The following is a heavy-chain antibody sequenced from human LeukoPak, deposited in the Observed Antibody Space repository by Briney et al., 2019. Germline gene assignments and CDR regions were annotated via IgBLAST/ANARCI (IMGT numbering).Heavy chain of an antibody. J-gene: IGHJ4*02. D-gene: IGHD2-2*01. V-gene: IGHV4-39*07. CDR2: IYYSGSA. CDR3: ARSTYQLLYFDY. Sequence: SETLSLTCTVSGGSISSYSYYWVGLPQPPGKGRVWIGSIYYSGSAYYKPSLKSRVTISVDTSNNQFSLKLSSVTAADTAVYYRARSTYQLLYFDYWGQGTLVTVSS. CDR1: GGSISSYSYY.